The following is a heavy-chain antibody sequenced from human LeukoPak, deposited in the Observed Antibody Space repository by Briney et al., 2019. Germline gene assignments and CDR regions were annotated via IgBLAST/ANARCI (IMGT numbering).Heavy chain of an antibody. CDR1: GYTFTSCG. CDR2: ISAYNGNT. J-gene: IGHJ2*01. D-gene: IGHD3-10*01. CDR3: ARTPSYYGSGSYKRRKYWYFDL. Sequence: ASVKVSCKASGYTFTSCGISWVRQAPGQGLEWMGWISAYNGNTNYAQKLQGRVTMTTDTSTSTAYMELRSLRSDDTAVYYCARTPSYYGSGSYKRRKYWYFDLWGRGTLVTVSS. V-gene: IGHV1-18*01.